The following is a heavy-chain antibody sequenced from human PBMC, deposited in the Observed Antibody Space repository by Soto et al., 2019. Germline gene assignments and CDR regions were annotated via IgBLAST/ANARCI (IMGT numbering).Heavy chain of an antibody. V-gene: IGHV3-48*02. CDR1: GLTFSSYV. Sequence: GVLRLSCAASGLTFSSYVINWLRQAPGKGLEWVSYISISSSTRYYADSVRGRFTISRDNAKNSLYLQMNSLRDEDTAVYYCARGGGFFDYWGQGTLVTVSS. J-gene: IGHJ4*02. D-gene: IGHD3-10*01. CDR3: ARGGGFFDY. CDR2: ISISSSTR.